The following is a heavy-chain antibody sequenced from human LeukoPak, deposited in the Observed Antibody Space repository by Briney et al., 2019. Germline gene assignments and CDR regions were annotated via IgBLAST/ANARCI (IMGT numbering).Heavy chain of an antibody. CDR1: GGSFSAYY. Sequence: SETLSLTCAVYGGSFSAYYWSWIRQPPGKGLEWLGEINHSGSTNYNPSLKSRVTISLDTSKSQFSLKLSSVTAADTAVYYCARVAVSGINSRYEIDYWGQGTLVTVSS. J-gene: IGHJ4*02. CDR3: ARVAVSGINSRYEIDY. CDR2: INHSGST. V-gene: IGHV4-34*01. D-gene: IGHD6-19*01.